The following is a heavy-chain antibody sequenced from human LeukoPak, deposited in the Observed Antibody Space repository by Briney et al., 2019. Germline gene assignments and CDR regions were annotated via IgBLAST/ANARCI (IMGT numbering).Heavy chain of an antibody. J-gene: IGHJ4*02. V-gene: IGHV4-59*01. Sequence: SETLSLTCTVSGGSISSYYWSWIRQPPGKGLEWIGYIYYSGSTNYNPSLKSRVTISVDTSKNQFSLKLSSVTAADTAVYYCARVVFLGSSTSCYVDYWGQGTLVTVSS. D-gene: IGHD2-2*01. CDR2: IYYSGST. CDR3: ARVVFLGSSTSCYVDY. CDR1: GGSISSYY.